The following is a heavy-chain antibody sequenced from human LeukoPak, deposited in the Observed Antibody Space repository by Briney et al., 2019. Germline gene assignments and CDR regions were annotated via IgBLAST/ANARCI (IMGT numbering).Heavy chain of an antibody. Sequence: GGSLRLSCAASGFTFSSYNMNWVRQAPGKGLEWVSYISSSSSTYYYADSVKGRFTISSNTNKNLLYQKMNRMRDEDTVVYYCARDGTMVRGVRGYYFDYLGQGTLVTVSS. D-gene: IGHD3-10*01. J-gene: IGHJ4*02. CDR3: ARDGTMVRGVRGYYFDY. V-gene: IGHV3-48*02. CDR2: ISSSSSTY. CDR1: GFTFSSYN.